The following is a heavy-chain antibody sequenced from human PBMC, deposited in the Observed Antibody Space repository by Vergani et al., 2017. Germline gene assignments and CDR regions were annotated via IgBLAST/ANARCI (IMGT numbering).Heavy chain of an antibody. CDR3: ARSPKNSGSYYDAFDI. CDR1: GGSISSYY. Sequence: QVQLQESGPGLVKPSETLSLTCTVSGGSISSYYWSWIRQHPGKGLEWIGYIYYSGSTYYNPSLKSRVTISVDTSKNQFSLKLSSVTAADTAVYYCARSPKNSGSYYDAFDIWGQGTMVTVSS. CDR2: IYYSGST. D-gene: IGHD1-26*01. V-gene: IGHV4-59*06. J-gene: IGHJ3*02.